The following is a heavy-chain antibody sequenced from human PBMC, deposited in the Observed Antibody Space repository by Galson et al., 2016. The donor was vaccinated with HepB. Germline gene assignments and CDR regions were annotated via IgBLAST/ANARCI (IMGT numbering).Heavy chain of an antibody. CDR1: GAAIGSGSYF. CDR3: ASSHPRHDILTGSPSLVFDI. J-gene: IGHJ3*02. CDR2: IYYSLNT. D-gene: IGHD3-9*01. Sequence: TLSLTCTVSGAAIGSGSYFWRWIRRHPVKGLEWIGYIYYSLNTYYNLSLKSRVAISIDTSENQFSLNLGSVTAADTAVYFCASSHPRHDILTGSPSLVFDIWGQGTKVTVSS. V-gene: IGHV4-31*03.